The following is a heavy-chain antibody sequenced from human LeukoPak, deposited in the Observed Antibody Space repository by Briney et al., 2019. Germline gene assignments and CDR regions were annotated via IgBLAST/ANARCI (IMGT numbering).Heavy chain of an antibody. V-gene: IGHV4-34*01. D-gene: IGHD4-11*01. CDR2: INHSGST. Sequence: PSETLSLTCTVSGGSISSYYWSWIRQPPGKGLEWIGEINHSGSTNYNPSLKSRVTISVDTSKNQFSLKLSSVTAADTAVYYCARGPGYSNSGRFDYWGQGTLVTVSS. CDR3: ARGPGYSNSGRFDY. CDR1: GGSISSYY. J-gene: IGHJ4*02.